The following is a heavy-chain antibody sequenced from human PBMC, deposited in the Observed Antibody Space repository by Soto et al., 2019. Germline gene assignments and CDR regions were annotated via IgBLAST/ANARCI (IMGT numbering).Heavy chain of an antibody. V-gene: IGHV3-23*01. CDR1: GFSFSNYA. Sequence: EVQLLESGGGWIQPGGSLRLSCAASGFSFSNYAMNWVRQAPGKGLEWVSFISGSGGTTDYADAVRGRFRLSRDNSKNTVDLEMNSLRTEDTAVYFCATGRSALPIFDYWGQGVMVTVSS. CDR2: ISGSGGTT. CDR3: ATGRSALPIFDY. J-gene: IGHJ4*02.